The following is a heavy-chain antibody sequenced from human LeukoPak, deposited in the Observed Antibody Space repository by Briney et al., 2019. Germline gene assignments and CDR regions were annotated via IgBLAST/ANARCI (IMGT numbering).Heavy chain of an antibody. CDR3: ATDRGNYGGRRGWRGSLYYFDY. Sequence: ASVKVSCKVSGYTLTELSMHWVRQAPGKGLEWMGGFDPEDGETIYAQKFQGRVTMTEDTSTDTAYMELSSLRSEDTAVYYCATDRGNYGGRRGWRGSLYYFDYWGQGTLVTVSS. CDR1: GYTLTELS. V-gene: IGHV1-24*01. CDR2: FDPEDGET. J-gene: IGHJ4*02. D-gene: IGHD4-23*01.